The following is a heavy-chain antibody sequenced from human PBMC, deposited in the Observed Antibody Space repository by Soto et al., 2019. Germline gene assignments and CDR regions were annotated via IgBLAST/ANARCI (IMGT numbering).Heavy chain of an antibody. CDR2: IYPGDADP. CDR1: GYSFTTYW. D-gene: IGHD2-2*02. V-gene: IGHV5-51*01. CDR3: ARLGLRRYCSSSSCYSMDV. Sequence: PGESLKISCKASGYSFTTYWIGWVRQMPGKGLEWMGIIYPGDADPRYSPSFQGHVTISADKSISTAYLQWSSLKASDTAKYYCARLGLRRYCSSSSCYSMDVWGQGTTVTVSS. J-gene: IGHJ6*02.